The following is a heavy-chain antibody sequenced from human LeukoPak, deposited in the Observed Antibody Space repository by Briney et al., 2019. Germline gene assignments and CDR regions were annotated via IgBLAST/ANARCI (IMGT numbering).Heavy chain of an antibody. V-gene: IGHV3-43*02. CDR2: ITGDGGTT. CDR1: GFTFGDYT. CDR3: AKGHFGAGHY. Sequence: GGSLGLSCAASGFTFGDYTMHWFRQPPGRGLQWVSLITGDGGTTSYAGSVKGRFTISRDNSKNSLYLHMNSLRNEDTALYYCAKGHFGAGHYWGQGTLVTVSS. D-gene: IGHD3-3*01. J-gene: IGHJ4*02.